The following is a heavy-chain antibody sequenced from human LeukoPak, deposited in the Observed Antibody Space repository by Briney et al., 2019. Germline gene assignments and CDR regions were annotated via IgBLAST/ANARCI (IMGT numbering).Heavy chain of an antibody. CDR3: AIYGGNSGGNY. V-gene: IGHV1-69*04. J-gene: IGHJ4*02. Sequence: SVKVSCKASGGTFSSYAISWVRQAPGQGLEWMGRIIPILGIANYAQKFQGRVTITADKSTSTAYMELSSLRSEDTAVYYCAIYGGNSGGNYWGQGTLVTVSS. CDR2: IIPILGIA. D-gene: IGHD4-17*01. CDR1: GGTFSSYA.